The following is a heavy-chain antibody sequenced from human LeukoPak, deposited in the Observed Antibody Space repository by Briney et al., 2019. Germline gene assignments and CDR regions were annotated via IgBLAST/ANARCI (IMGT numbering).Heavy chain of an antibody. J-gene: IGHJ3*02. V-gene: IGHV1-58*02. Sequence: SVKVSCKACGFTFTSSAMQWVRQARGQRLEWIGWIVVGSGNTNYAQKFQERVTITRDMSTSTAYMELSSLRSEDTAVYYCAATFYDSSGYYYVSAFDIWGQGTMVTVSS. CDR1: GFTFTSSA. D-gene: IGHD3-22*01. CDR2: IVVGSGNT. CDR3: AATFYDSSGYYYVSAFDI.